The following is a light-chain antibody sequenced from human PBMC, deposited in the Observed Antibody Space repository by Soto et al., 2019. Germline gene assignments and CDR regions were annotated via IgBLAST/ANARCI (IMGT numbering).Light chain of an antibody. V-gene: IGLV2-14*01. J-gene: IGLJ1*01. CDR1: SSDVGGYNY. CDR2: DVN. Sequence: QSALTQPASLSGSPGQSITISCTGTSSDVGGYNYVSWYQQHPGKAPKLMTFDVNNRPSGISNRFSGSKSGNTASLTISGLQAEDEADYYCSSYTSSSTPGVFGTGTKVTVL. CDR3: SSYTSSSTPGV.